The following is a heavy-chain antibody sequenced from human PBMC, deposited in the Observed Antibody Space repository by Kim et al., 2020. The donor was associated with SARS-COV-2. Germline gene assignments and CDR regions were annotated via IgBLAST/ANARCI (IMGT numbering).Heavy chain of an antibody. D-gene: IGHD3-3*01. J-gene: IGHJ5*02. Sequence: ASVKVSCKVSGYTLTELSMHWVRQAPGKGLEWMGGFDPEAGETIYAQKFQGRVTMTEDTSTDTAYMELSSLISEDTAVYYCATSPGVWSGYSANWFDPWGQGTLVTVSS. V-gene: IGHV1-24*01. CDR1: GYTLTELS. CDR3: ATSPGVWSGYSANWFDP. CDR2: FDPEAGET.